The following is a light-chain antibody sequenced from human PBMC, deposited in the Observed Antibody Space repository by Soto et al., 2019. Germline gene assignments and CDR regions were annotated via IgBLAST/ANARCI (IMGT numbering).Light chain of an antibody. CDR1: QGISSY. V-gene: IGKV1-9*01. Sequence: DIQLTQSPSFLSASVGDRVTINCRASQGISSYLAWYQQKPGKAPKLLIYAASTLQSGVPSRFSGSGSGTEFTLTISSLQPEDFATYYCQQLNSYPLTFGGGRRLEIK. CDR2: AAS. J-gene: IGKJ5*01. CDR3: QQLNSYPLT.